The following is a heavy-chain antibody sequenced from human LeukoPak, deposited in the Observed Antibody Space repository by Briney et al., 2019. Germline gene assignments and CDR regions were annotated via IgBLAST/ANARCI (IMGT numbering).Heavy chain of an antibody. CDR3: ATGRGEIGTVVTPEFNY. CDR2: FDPEDGET. D-gene: IGHD4-23*01. Sequence: ASVKVSCKVSGYTLTELSMHWVRQAPGKGLEWMGGFDPEDGETIYAQKFQGRVTMTEDTSTDTAYMELSSLRPEDTAVYYCATGRGEIGTVVTPEFNYWGQGTLVTVSS. CDR1: GYTLTELS. J-gene: IGHJ4*02. V-gene: IGHV1-24*01.